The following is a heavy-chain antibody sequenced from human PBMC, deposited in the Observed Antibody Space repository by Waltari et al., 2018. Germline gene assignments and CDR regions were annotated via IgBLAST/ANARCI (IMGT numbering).Heavy chain of an antibody. CDR3: ARALASQQNDY. V-gene: IGHV3-7*01. Sequence: EVQLVESGGDLVQPGGCLQLSCPASGVTFANNLVSWLREAPGKGLEWVANINAYGNDKYHLESVKGRFTVSRDNVKNSLYLQMNNLRAEDTAVYFCARALASQQNDYWGQGTLVTVSS. D-gene: IGHD1-1*01. CDR2: INAYGNDK. CDR1: GVTFANNL. J-gene: IGHJ4*02.